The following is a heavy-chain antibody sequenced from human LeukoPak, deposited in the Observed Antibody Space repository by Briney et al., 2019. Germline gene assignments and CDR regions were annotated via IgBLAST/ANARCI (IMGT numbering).Heavy chain of an antibody. CDR3: ARGSVVAPAAMRAYYYYGMDV. J-gene: IGHJ6*02. CDR2: MNPNSGNT. CDR1: GYTFTSYD. V-gene: IGHV1-8*01. Sequence: GASVKVSCKASGYTFTSYDINWVRQATGQGLEWMGWMNPNSGNTGYAQKFQGRVTMTRNTSISTAYMELSSLRSEDTAVYYCARGSVVAPAAMRAYYYYGMDVWGQGTTVTASS. D-gene: IGHD2-2*01.